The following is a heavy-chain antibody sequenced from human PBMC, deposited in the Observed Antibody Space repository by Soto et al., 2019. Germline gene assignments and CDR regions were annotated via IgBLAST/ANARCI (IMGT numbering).Heavy chain of an antibody. CDR1: GGSFSGYY. V-gene: IGHV4-34*01. J-gene: IGHJ4*02. CDR3: ARGRKDYSSSWYVD. CDR2: INHSGST. D-gene: IGHD6-13*01. Sequence: QVQLQQWGAGLLKPSETLSLTCAVYGGSFSGYYWSWIRQPQGKGLEWIGEINHSGSTNYNPSLKSRVTISVDTSKNQFSLKLSSVTAADTAVYYCARGRKDYSSSWYVDWGQGTLVTVSS.